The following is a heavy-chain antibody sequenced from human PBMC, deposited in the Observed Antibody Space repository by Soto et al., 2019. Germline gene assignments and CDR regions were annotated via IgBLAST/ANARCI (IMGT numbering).Heavy chain of an antibody. V-gene: IGHV3-30*18. CDR3: AKGTAAADY. CDR2: ISYDGSNK. J-gene: IGHJ4*02. D-gene: IGHD6-13*01. CDR1: GFTFSSYG. Sequence: GGSLRLSCAASGFTFSSYGMHWVRQAPGKGLEWVAVISYDGSNKYYADSVKGRFTISRDNSKNTLYLQMNSLRAEDTAVYYCAKGTAAADYWGQGTLVTVSS.